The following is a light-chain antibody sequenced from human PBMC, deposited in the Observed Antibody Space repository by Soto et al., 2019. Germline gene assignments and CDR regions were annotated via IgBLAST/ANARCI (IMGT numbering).Light chain of an antibody. CDR1: SSNIGTNH. CDR2: DNN. V-gene: IGLV1-47*01. CDR3: ATWDDSLSGRV. J-gene: IGLJ3*02. Sequence: QSVLTQPPSASGTPGQRVTISCSGSSSNIGTNHVYWYQQLPGTAPKLLIYDNNQRPSGVPDRFSGSKSGTSASLAISGLRYEDEADYYCATWDDSLSGRVFGGGTKLTVL.